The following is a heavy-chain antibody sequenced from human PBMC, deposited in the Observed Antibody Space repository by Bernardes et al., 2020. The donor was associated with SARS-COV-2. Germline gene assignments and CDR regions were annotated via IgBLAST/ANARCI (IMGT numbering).Heavy chain of an antibody. Sequence: SETLSLTCAVYGGSFSGYYWSWIRQPPGKGLEWIGEINHSGSTNYNPSLKSRVTISVDTSKNQFSLKLSSVTAADTAVYYCARTGYCSGGSCYYYRGRNWFDPWGQGTLVTVSS. CDR3: ARTGYCSGGSCYYYRGRNWFDP. J-gene: IGHJ5*02. V-gene: IGHV4-34*01. D-gene: IGHD2-15*01. CDR2: INHSGST. CDR1: GGSFSGYY.